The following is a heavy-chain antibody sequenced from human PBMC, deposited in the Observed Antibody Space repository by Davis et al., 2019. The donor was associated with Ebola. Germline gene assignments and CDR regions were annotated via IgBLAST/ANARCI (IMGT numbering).Heavy chain of an antibody. Sequence: PGGSLRLSCAASGFTFSSYGMYWVRQAPGKGPEWLTYIFFDGSETFYADSVKGRFTISRDNSKNTLYLQMGRLRSDDTAMYYCVRDFFEFSSSSFSDSWGQGTLVTVSS. V-gene: IGHV3-30*03. CDR1: GFTFSSYG. J-gene: IGHJ4*02. D-gene: IGHD6-6*01. CDR2: IFFDGSET. CDR3: VRDFFEFSSSSFSDS.